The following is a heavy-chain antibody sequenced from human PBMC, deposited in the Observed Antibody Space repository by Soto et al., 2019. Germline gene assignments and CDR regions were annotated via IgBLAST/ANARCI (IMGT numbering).Heavy chain of an antibody. Sequence: PGGSLRLSCAASGFTFSSYAMHWVRQAPGKGLEWVAVISYDGSNKYYADSVKGRFTISRDNSKNTLYLQMNSLRAEDTAVYYCARVARITIFGVVIEPGPMEDYFDYWGQGTLVTVSS. CDR1: GFTFSSYA. CDR2: ISYDGSNK. CDR3: ARVARITIFGVVIEPGPMEDYFDY. D-gene: IGHD3-3*01. V-gene: IGHV3-30-3*01. J-gene: IGHJ4*02.